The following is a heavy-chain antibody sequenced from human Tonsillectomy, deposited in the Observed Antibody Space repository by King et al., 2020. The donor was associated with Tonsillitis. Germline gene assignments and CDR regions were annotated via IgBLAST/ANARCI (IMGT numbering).Heavy chain of an antibody. V-gene: IGHV4-30-2*01. CDR1: GGSISSGGYS. Sequence: QLQESGSGLVKPSQTLSLTCAVSGGSISSGGYSWNWIRQPPGQGLEWIGYIYHSGSTYYNPSLKSRVTISVDRSKNQFSLKLSSVTAADTAVYYCARDSGSYYSLNWYFDLWGRGTLVTVSS. D-gene: IGHD1-26*01. J-gene: IGHJ2*01. CDR2: IYHSGST. CDR3: ARDSGSYYSLNWYFDL.